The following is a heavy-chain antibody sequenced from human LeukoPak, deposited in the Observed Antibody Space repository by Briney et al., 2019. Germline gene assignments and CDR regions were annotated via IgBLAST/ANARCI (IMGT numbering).Heavy chain of an antibody. CDR2: IIPIFGTA. CDR1: GGTFSSYA. CDR3: ARRECGGDCYSFDY. D-gene: IGHD2-21*02. J-gene: IGHJ4*02. V-gene: IGHV1-69*01. Sequence: SVKVSCKASGGTFSSYAISWVRQAPGQGLEWMGGIIPIFGTANYAQKFQGRVTIAADESTSTAYMELSSLRSEDTAVYYCARRECGGDCYSFDYWGQGTLVTVSS.